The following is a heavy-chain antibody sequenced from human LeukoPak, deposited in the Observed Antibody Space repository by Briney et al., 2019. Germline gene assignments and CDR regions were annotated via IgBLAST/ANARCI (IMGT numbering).Heavy chain of an antibody. J-gene: IGHJ4*02. CDR3: ARGSAAAVAGTGEDFDY. D-gene: IGHD6-19*01. V-gene: IGHV3-33*01. Sequence: GRSLRLSCAASGFTFSSYGMHWVRQAPGKGLEWVAVTWYDGSNKYYADSVKGRFTISRDNSKNTLYLQMNSPRAEDTAVYYCARGSAAAVAGTGEDFDYWGQGTLVTVSS. CDR2: TWYDGSNK. CDR1: GFTFSSYG.